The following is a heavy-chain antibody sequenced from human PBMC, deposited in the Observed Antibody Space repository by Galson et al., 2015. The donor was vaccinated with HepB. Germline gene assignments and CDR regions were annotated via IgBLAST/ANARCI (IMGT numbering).Heavy chain of an antibody. J-gene: IGHJ4*02. V-gene: IGHV3-74*01. CDR3: AGGSSNWSGY. D-gene: IGHD6-13*01. CDR1: GFSFSTYW. CDR2: TNSDGSST. Sequence: SLRLSCAASGFSFSTYWMHWVRQAPGKGLVWVSRTNSDGSSTSYADSVKGRFTMSRDNAKKTLFLQMNSLRAEDTAVYYCAGGSSNWSGYWGQGTLVTVSS.